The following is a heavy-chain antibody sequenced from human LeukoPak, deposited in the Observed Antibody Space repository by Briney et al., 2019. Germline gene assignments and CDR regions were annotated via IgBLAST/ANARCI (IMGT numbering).Heavy chain of an antibody. Sequence: SETLSLTCAVYGGSFSGYYWSWIRQPPGKGLEWIGEINHSGSTNYNPSLKSRVTISVDTSKNQFSLKLSSVTAADTAVYYCARGATVNPYYYGSGSYADYWGQGTLVTVSS. D-gene: IGHD3-10*01. CDR3: ARGATVNPYYYGSGSYADY. J-gene: IGHJ4*02. CDR1: GGSFSGYY. V-gene: IGHV4-34*01. CDR2: INHSGST.